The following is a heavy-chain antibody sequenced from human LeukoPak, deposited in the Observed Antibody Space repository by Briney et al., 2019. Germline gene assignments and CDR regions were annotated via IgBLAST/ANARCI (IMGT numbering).Heavy chain of an antibody. V-gene: IGHV3-30-3*02. J-gene: IGHJ6*02. Sequence: GGSLRLSCAASGFAFSSYAMSWVRQAPGKGLEWVAVISYDGSNKYYADSVKGRFTISRDNSKNTLYLQMNSLKADDTAVYYCAKQVYSGPLYAMDVWGQGTTVTVSS. CDR1: GFAFSSYA. CDR3: AKQVYSGPLYAMDV. D-gene: IGHD3-10*01. CDR2: ISYDGSNK.